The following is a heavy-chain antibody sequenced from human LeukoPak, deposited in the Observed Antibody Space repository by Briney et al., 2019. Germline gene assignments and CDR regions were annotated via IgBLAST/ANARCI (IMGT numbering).Heavy chain of an antibody. V-gene: IGHV1-69*05. CDR1: GGTFSSYA. CDR2: IIPIFGTA. D-gene: IGHD3-3*01. CDR3: ARDYDFWSGYSWFDP. J-gene: IGHJ5*02. Sequence: GASVKVSCKASGGTFSSYAISWVRQAPGQGLEWMGGIIPIFGTANYAQKFQGRVTITTDESTSTAYMELSSLRSEDTAVYYCARDYDFWSGYSWFDPWGQGTLVTVSS.